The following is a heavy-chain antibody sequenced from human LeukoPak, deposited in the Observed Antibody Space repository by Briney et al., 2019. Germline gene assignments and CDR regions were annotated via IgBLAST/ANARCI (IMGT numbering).Heavy chain of an antibody. D-gene: IGHD3-22*01. CDR2: IYPDESNS. Sequence: GESLKISCKGSGYSFATYWIGWVCQVPGKGLEWMGIIYPDESNSRYSPSFQGQVTISTDKSINTTYLQWSSLKASDTAIYYCARHHYYDTSGSWFDFWGQGTLVTVSS. CDR1: GYSFATYW. V-gene: IGHV5-51*01. CDR3: ARHHYYDTSGSWFDF. J-gene: IGHJ5*01.